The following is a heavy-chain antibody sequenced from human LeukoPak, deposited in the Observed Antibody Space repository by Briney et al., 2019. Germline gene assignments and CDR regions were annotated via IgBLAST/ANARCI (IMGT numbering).Heavy chain of an antibody. CDR3: AKGLTYYYDSSGYYADY. Sequence: GGSLRLSCAASGFTFNSYSINWVRQAPGKGLEWLSYISGSGGSTYYADSVKGRFTISRDNSKNTLYLQMNSLRAEDTAVYYCAKGLTYYYDSSGYYADYWGQGTLVTVSS. CDR2: ISGSGGST. CDR1: GFTFNSYS. V-gene: IGHV3-23*01. J-gene: IGHJ4*02. D-gene: IGHD3-22*01.